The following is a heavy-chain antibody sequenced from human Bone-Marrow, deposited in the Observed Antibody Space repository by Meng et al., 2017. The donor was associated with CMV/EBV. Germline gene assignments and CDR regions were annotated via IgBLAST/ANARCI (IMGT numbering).Heavy chain of an antibody. D-gene: IGHD2-2*01. CDR1: GYTFTSYG. CDR2: ISAYNGNT. J-gene: IGHJ6*02. Sequence: ASVKVSCKASGYTFTSYGISWVRQAPGQGLEWMGWISAYNGNTNYAQKLQGRVTMTTDASTSTAYMDLRSLRSDDTAVYYFARVSGYCSSTSCPYYYYGMDVWSQGTTVTVSS. CDR3: ARVSGYCSSTSCPYYYYGMDV. V-gene: IGHV1-18*01.